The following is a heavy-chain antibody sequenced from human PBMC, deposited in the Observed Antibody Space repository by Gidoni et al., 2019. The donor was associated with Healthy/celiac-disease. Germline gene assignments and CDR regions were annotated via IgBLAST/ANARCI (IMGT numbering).Heavy chain of an antibody. V-gene: IGHV3-23*01. Sequence: EVQLLESGGGLVQPGGSLRLSCAAAGFTCSSYAMSWVRQAPGKGLEWVSAISGSGGSTYYADSVKGRFTISRDNSKNTLYLQMNSLRAEDTAVYYCAKDLYYYDSSGYYYYAFDIWGQGTMVTVSS. CDR3: AKDLYYYDSSGYYYYAFDI. CDR1: GFTCSSYA. D-gene: IGHD3-22*01. J-gene: IGHJ3*02. CDR2: ISGSGGST.